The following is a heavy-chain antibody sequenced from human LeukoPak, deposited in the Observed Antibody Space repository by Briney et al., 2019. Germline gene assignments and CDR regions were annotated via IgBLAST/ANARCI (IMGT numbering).Heavy chain of an antibody. CDR1: GFTFNTYG. D-gene: IGHD3-22*01. J-gene: IGHJ5*01. V-gene: IGHV1-18*01. CDR3: AREGSLHDSGDYYLSWFDS. CDR2: ISAYNGKT. Sequence: ASVKVSCKTSGFTFNTYGIAWVRQAPGQGLEWMGWISAYNGKTDYAQNLQDRVTMTTDTSTTTAYMELRSLRSDDTAVYYCAREGSLHDSGDYYLSWFDSWGQGTLVTVSS.